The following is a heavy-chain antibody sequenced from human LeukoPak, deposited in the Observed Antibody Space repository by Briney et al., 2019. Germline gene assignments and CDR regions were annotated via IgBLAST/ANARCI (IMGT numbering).Heavy chain of an antibody. CDR2: INPSDGAT. V-gene: IGHV1-46*01. J-gene: IGHJ6*03. Sequence: VASVKVSCKASGYTFTMYYIHWVRQAPGQGLEWMGMINPSDGATTYAQRFQGRVTVTRDMSTTAVYMDQRSLTSEDTAVYFCAREHMGGRRGKLGDFFASYYGSYYTEVWAEGPRSPSP. CDR3: AREHMGGRRGKLGDFFASYYGSYYTEV. CDR1: GYTFTMYY. D-gene: IGHD3-16*01.